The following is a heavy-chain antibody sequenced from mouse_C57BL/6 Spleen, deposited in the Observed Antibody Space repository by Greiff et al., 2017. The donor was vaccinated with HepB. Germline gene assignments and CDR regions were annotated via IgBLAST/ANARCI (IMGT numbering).Heavy chain of an antibody. CDR3: TTSITTVVARYYAMDY. Sequence: EVKLQESGAELVRPGASVKLSCTASGFNIKDDYMHWVKQRPEQGLEWIGWIDPENGDTEYASKFQGKATITADTSSNTAYLQLSSLTSEDTAVYYCTTSITTVVARYYAMDYWGQGTSVTVSS. V-gene: IGHV14-4*01. J-gene: IGHJ4*01. D-gene: IGHD1-1*01. CDR1: GFNIKDDY. CDR2: IDPENGDT.